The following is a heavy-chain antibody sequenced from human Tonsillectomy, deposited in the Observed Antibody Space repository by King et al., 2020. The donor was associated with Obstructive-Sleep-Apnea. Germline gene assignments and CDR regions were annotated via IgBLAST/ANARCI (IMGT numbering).Heavy chain of an antibody. Sequence: VQLVESGGGVVQPGRSLRLSCAASGFTFSSYAMHWVRQAPGKGLEWVAVISYDGSNKYYADSVKGRFTISRDNSKNTLYLQMNSLRAEDTAVYYCARGPTRVCSGGSFYAIFDYWGQGTLVTVSS. CDR1: GFTFSSYA. J-gene: IGHJ4*02. CDR2: ISYDGSNK. CDR3: ARGPTRVCSGGSFYAIFDY. D-gene: IGHD2-15*01. V-gene: IGHV3-30-3*01.